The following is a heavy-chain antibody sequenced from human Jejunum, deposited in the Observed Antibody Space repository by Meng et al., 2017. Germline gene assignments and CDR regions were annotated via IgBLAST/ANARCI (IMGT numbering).Heavy chain of an antibody. J-gene: IGHJ4*02. CDR2: IWHDGSKV. CDR3: LRGRNY. CDR1: GFNFTNYG. Sequence: VLLVESGGGLVQPGGSLRSSCAASGFNFTNYGMHWVRQAPGKGLEWVAVIWHDGSKVFYADSVRGRFTISRDNSHNTVDLQMNSVRVDDTAVYFCLRGRNYWGQGTLVTVSS. V-gene: IGHV3-33*08. D-gene: IGHD3-10*01.